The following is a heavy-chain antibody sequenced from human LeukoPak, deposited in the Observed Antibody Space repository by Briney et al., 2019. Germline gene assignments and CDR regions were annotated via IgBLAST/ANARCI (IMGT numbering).Heavy chain of an antibody. D-gene: IGHD3-10*02. CDR1: GVTVGNNY. V-gene: IGHV3-66*01. Sequence: GGSLTLTCADSGVTVGNNYWNWVRQAPGKGLEWVSLIFCHGETSYAVSVKGRVTISRDNSKNSLYLQMNGRRDEATAVYYCARGPPAGSINTYVWGQGTLVTVSS. J-gene: IGHJ4*02. CDR3: ARGPPAGSINTYV. CDR2: IFCHGET.